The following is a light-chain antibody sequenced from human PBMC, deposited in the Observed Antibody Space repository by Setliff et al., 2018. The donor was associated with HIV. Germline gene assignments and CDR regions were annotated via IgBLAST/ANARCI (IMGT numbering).Light chain of an antibody. CDR2: GVN. Sequence: QSVLTQPASVSGSPGQSITISCTGTSSDVGGYNSVSWCQHYPGKAPKVMIYGVNNRPSGVSNRFSGSKSGSTASLTISGLQAEDEADYFCTSYTRDNTITRVFGTGTKVTVL. CDR1: SSDVGGYNS. V-gene: IGLV2-14*01. CDR3: TSYTRDNTITRV. J-gene: IGLJ1*01.